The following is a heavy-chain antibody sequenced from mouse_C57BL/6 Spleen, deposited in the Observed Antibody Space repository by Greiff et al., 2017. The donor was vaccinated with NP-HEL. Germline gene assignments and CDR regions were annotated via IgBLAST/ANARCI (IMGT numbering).Heavy chain of an antibody. CDR3: TRDHYGRSLDY. CDR2: ISSGGDYI. V-gene: IGHV5-9-1*02. D-gene: IGHD1-1*01. CDR1: GFTFSSYA. J-gene: IGHJ2*01. Sequence: EVKVVESGEGLVKPGGSLKLSCAASGFTFSSYAMSWVRQTPEKRLEWVAYISSGGDYIYYADTVKGRFTISRDNARNTLYLQMSSLKSEDTAMYYCTRDHYGRSLDYWGQGTTLTVSS.